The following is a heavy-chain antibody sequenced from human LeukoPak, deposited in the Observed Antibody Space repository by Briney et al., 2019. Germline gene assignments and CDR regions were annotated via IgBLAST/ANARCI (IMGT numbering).Heavy chain of an antibody. CDR3: ARYYTSGVYFDY. Sequence: SQTLSLTCTVSGGSISSGDYHWSWIRQPPGKALEWIGYIYYSGSTYYNPSLKSRVTISLDSSKNQFSLKLSSVTAADTAVYSCARYYTSGVYFDYWGQGTLVTVSS. V-gene: IGHV4-30-4*01. CDR1: GGSISSGDYH. CDR2: IYYSGST. J-gene: IGHJ4*02. D-gene: IGHD3-10*01.